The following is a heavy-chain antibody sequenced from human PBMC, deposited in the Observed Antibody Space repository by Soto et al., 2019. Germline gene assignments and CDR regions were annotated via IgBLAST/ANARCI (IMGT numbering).Heavy chain of an antibody. CDR1: GGSISSSDFY. CDR3: AVVDSTGNWFDP. D-gene: IGHD6-25*01. Sequence: QLQLQESGPGLLKPSETLSLTCTVSGGSISSSDFYWGWLRQTPGKGLELIGSMYYSGSTYYNPFLMSRVSISVDTSRNQFTLKLISVTAADPAVYYCAVVDSTGNWFDPWGEGVLVTVSS. V-gene: IGHV4-39*01. CDR2: MYYSGST. J-gene: IGHJ5*02.